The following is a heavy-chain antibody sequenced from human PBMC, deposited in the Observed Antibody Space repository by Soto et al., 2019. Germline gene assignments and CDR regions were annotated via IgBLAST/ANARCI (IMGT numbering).Heavy chain of an antibody. Sequence: SETLSLTCSVSGGSVSSQTHFWSWIRQAPGKGLEWIGYVYYSGITNSNPSLKGRVTISPDTSNNQIFLSLTPVTAADTAVYYCAREDMSGTYYFDSWGQGILVTVSS. J-gene: IGHJ4*02. CDR3: AREDMSGTYYFDS. D-gene: IGHD1-26*01. V-gene: IGHV4-61*01. CDR2: VYYSGIT. CDR1: GGSVSSQTHF.